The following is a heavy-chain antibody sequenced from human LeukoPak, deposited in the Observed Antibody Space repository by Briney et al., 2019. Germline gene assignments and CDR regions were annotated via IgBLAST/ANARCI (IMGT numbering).Heavy chain of an antibody. J-gene: IGHJ5*02. CDR3: ARSSSWYLSWFDP. CDR1: GGPISSYY. Sequence: PSETLSLTCTVSGGPISSYYWSWIRQPPGKGLEWIGYIYYSGSTNYNPSLKSRVTISVDTSKNQFSLKLSSVTAADTAVYYCARSSSWYLSWFDPWGQGTLVTVSS. D-gene: IGHD6-13*01. CDR2: IYYSGST. V-gene: IGHV4-59*01.